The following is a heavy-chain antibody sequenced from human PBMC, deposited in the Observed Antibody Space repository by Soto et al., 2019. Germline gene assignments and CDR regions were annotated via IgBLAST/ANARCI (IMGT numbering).Heavy chain of an antibody. J-gene: IGHJ6*02. CDR1: GFTVSSNY. D-gene: IGHD6-13*01. CDR2: IYSGGST. CDR3: ARELVGPPYYYYGMDV. V-gene: IGHV3-53*01. Sequence: GGSLRLSCAASGFTVSSNYMSWVRQAPGKGLEWVSVIYSGGSTYYADSVKGRFTISRDNSKNTLYLQMNSLRAEDTAVYYCARELVGPPYYYYGMDVWGQGTTVTVSS.